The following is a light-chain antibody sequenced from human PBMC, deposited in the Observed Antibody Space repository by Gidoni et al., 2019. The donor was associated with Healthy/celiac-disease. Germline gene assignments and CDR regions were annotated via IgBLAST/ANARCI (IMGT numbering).Light chain of an antibody. J-gene: IGKJ1*01. CDR2: WAS. Sequence: DIVMTQSPDSLAVSLGERATINCKSSQSVLYSSNNKNYLAWYQQKPVQPPKLLIYWASTRESGVPDRFSGSGSGTDFTLTISSLQAEDVAVYYCQQYYSTRRTFXQXTKVEIK. CDR3: QQYYSTRRT. V-gene: IGKV4-1*01. CDR1: QSVLYSSNNKNY.